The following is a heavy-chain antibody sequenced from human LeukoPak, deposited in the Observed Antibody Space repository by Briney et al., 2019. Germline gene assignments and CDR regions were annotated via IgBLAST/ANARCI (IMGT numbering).Heavy chain of an antibody. J-gene: IGHJ4*02. V-gene: IGHV1-8*01. CDR1: GYTFTSYD. CDR3: ARGPPGGWFGELSYDY. Sequence: ASVKVSCKASGYTFTSYDINWARQATGQGLEWMGWMNPNSGNTGYAQKFQGRVTMTRNTSISTAYMELSSLRSEDTAVYYCARGPPGGWFGELSYDYWGQGTLVTVSS. CDR2: MNPNSGNT. D-gene: IGHD3-10*01.